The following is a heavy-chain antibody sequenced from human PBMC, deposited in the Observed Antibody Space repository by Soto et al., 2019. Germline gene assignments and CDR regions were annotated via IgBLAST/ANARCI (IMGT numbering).Heavy chain of an antibody. Sequence: GGSLSLSCAASGFTFSSYAMSWVRQAPGTGLEWVSAISGSGGSTYYADSVKGRFTISRDNSKNTLYLQMNSLRAEDTAVYYCARDGGIAAAGTYYYYYGMDVWGQGTTVTVSS. V-gene: IGHV3-23*01. J-gene: IGHJ6*02. D-gene: IGHD6-13*01. CDR3: ARDGGIAAAGTYYYYYGMDV. CDR2: ISGSGGST. CDR1: GFTFSSYA.